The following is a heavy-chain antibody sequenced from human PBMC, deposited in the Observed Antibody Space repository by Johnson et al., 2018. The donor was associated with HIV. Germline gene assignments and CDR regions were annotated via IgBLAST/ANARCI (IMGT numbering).Heavy chain of an antibody. Sequence: QVQLVESGGGVVQPGRSLRLSCAASGFIFSSYGMHWVRQAPGKGLEWVAVISYDGSNKYYADSVKGRFTISRNNSKNTLYLQMNSLVAEDTAVYYCARAPIPAAFDIWGQGTMVTVSS. CDR1: GFIFSSYG. V-gene: IGHV3-30*03. CDR2: ISYDGSNK. J-gene: IGHJ3*02. CDR3: ARAPIPAAFDI.